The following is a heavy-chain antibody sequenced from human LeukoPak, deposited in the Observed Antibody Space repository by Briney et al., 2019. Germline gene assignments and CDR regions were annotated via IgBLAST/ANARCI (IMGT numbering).Heavy chain of an antibody. Sequence: GGSLRLSCAASGFTFSSYWMNWVRQAPGKGLVWVSRIASDGSSTTHADSVKGRFSISRDNAKNTLYLQMNSLRVEDTAVYYCARGRPHGNDYWGQGTLVTVSS. CDR1: GFTFSSYW. CDR2: IASDGSST. CDR3: ARGRPHGNDY. J-gene: IGHJ4*02. V-gene: IGHV3-74*01. D-gene: IGHD4-23*01.